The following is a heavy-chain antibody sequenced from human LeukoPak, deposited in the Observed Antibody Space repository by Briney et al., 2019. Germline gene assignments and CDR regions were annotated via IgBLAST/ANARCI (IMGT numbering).Heavy chain of an antibody. CDR3: AKAGYNWNDKAFDY. CDR1: GFTFDDYA. CDR2: ISWNSGSI. V-gene: IGHV3-9*01. Sequence: GGPLRLSCAASGFTFDDYAMHWVRQAPGKGLEWVSGISWNSGSIGYADSVKGRFTISRDNAKNSLYLQMNSLRAEDTALYYCAKAGYNWNDKAFDYWGQGTLVTVSS. J-gene: IGHJ4*02. D-gene: IGHD1-1*01.